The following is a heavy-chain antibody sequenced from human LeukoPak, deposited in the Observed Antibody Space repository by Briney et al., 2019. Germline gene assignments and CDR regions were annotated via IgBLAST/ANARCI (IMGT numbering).Heavy chain of an antibody. CDR1: GYTLTELS. D-gene: IGHD6-19*01. CDR3: ATVGSSGWYGYFDY. Sequence: GASVKVSCKVSGYTLTELSMHWVRQAPGKGLEWMGGFDPEDGETIYAQKFQGRVTMTEDTSTDTAYMEPSSLRSEDTAVYYCATVGSSGWYGYFDYWGQGTLVTVSS. J-gene: IGHJ4*02. CDR2: FDPEDGET. V-gene: IGHV1-24*01.